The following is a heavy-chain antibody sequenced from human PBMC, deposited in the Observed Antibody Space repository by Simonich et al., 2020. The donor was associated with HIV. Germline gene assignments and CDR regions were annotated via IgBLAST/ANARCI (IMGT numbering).Heavy chain of an antibody. CDR2: ISISGSVI. V-gene: IGHV3-48*01. J-gene: IGHJ3*01. Sequence: EVQLVESGGGLVQPGGSLRLSCAASGFTFSPDSMNWVRQAPGKGLELVSYISISGSVIYYADSVKGRFTISRDNAKNSLYLQMNSLRAEDTAVYYCARSESRGFDVWGQGTMVTVSS. CDR1: GFTFSPDS. CDR3: ARSESRGFDV.